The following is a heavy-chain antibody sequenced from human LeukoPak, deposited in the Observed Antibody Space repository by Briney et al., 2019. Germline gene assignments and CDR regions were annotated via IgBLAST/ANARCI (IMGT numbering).Heavy chain of an antibody. CDR2: IYYSGST. V-gene: IGHV4-59*12. CDR3: ARDRGPYDTHNWFDP. Sequence: SETLSLTCTVSGGSISSYYWSWIRQPPGKGLEWIGYIYYSGSTNYNPSLKSRVTISVDTSKNQFSLKLSSVTAADTAVYYCARDRGPYDTHNWFDPWGQGTLVTVSS. D-gene: IGHD3-3*01. J-gene: IGHJ5*02. CDR1: GGSISSYY.